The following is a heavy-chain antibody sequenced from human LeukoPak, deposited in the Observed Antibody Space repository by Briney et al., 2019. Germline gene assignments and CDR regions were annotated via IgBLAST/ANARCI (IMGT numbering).Heavy chain of an antibody. CDR2: INWNGGST. Sequence: PGGSLRLSCAASGFTFDDYGMSWVRQAPGKGLEWVSGINWNGGSTGYADSVKGRFTISRDNTKNSLYLQMNSLRAEDTALYYCARDRVYGDADAFDIWGRGTMVTVSS. V-gene: IGHV3-20*04. CDR1: GFTFDDYG. D-gene: IGHD4-17*01. J-gene: IGHJ3*02. CDR3: ARDRVYGDADAFDI.